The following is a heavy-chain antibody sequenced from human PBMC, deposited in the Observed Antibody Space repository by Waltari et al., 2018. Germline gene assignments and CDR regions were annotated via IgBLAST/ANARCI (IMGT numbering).Heavy chain of an antibody. CDR1: GYSISSGYY. J-gene: IGHJ6*02. Sequence: QVQLQESGPGLVKPSETLSLTCAVSGYSISSGYYWGLIRQPPGKGREWIGSIYHSGSTYDNPSLKSRVTISVDTSKNQFSLKLSSVTAADTAVYYCAREWQLGRYGMDVWGQGTTVTVSS. CDR3: AREWQLGRYGMDV. D-gene: IGHD6-6*01. V-gene: IGHV4-38-2*02. CDR2: IYHSGST.